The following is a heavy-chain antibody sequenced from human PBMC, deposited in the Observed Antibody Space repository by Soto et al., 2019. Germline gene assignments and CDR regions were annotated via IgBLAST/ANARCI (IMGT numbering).Heavy chain of an antibody. V-gene: IGHV4-4*02. CDR3: AREKRYCISTSCYLGWFDP. CDR2: IYHSGST. J-gene: IGHJ5*02. D-gene: IGHD2-2*01. Sequence: PSETLSLTCAVSGGSISSSNWWSWVRQPPGKGLEWIGEIYHSGSTNYNPSLKSRVTISVDKSKNQFSLKLSSVTAADTAVYYCAREKRYCISTSCYLGWFDPWGQGTLVTVSS. CDR1: GGSISSSNW.